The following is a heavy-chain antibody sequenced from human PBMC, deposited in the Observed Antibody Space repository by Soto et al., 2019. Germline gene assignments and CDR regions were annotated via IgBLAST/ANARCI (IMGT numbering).Heavy chain of an antibody. V-gene: IGHV1-2*04. CDR3: ARSLYCSGGSCSGGVNYYGMDV. Sequence: ASVKVSCKASGYTFTGYYMHWVRQAPGQGLEWMRWINPNSGGTNYAQKFQGWVTMTRDTSISTAYMELSRLRSDDTAVYYCARSLYCSGGSCSGGVNYYGMDVWGQGTTVTVSS. J-gene: IGHJ6*02. D-gene: IGHD2-15*01. CDR2: INPNSGGT. CDR1: GYTFTGYY.